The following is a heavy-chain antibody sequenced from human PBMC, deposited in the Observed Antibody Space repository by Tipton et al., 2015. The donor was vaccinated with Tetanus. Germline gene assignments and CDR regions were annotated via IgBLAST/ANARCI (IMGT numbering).Heavy chain of an antibody. CDR2: IVVGSGNT. Sequence: QLVQSGPEVKKPGTSVKVSCKASGFTFTSSAVQWVRQARGQRLEWIGWIVVGSGNTNYAQKFQERVTITRDMSTTTVSMELSSLRSEDTAVYYCAGWTYYYGPGSYYTSPNFDYWGQGTRVTASS. CDR1: GFTFTSSA. CDR3: AGWTYYYGPGSYYTSPNFDY. D-gene: IGHD3-10*01. J-gene: IGHJ4*02. V-gene: IGHV1-58*01.